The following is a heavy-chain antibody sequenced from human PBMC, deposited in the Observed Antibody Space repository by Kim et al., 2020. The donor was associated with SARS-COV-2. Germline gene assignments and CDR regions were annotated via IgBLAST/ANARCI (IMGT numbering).Heavy chain of an antibody. CDR1: GFSLSTSGMC. J-gene: IGHJ5*02. CDR2: IDWDGDK. D-gene: IGHD2-2*01. CDR3: SRTTTGSSTTCRGWFDP. Sequence: SGPTLVNPTQTLTLTCTFSGFSLSTSGMCVNWVRQPPGKALEWLARIDWDGDKHYSTSLKTRLTITKDNSRNQVVLTMTNMDPLDTATYYCSRTTTGSSTTCRGWFDPWGQGTLVTVSS. V-gene: IGHV2-70*19.